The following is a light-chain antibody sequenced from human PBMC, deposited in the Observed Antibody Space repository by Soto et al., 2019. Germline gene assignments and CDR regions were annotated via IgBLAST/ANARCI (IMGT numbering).Light chain of an antibody. Sequence: EIVLTQSPGTLSLSPGERATLSCRASQSVSSSYLAWYQQKPGQAPRLLIFGASNRATGIPDRFSGSGSATDFTITISRLEPEDFAVDYCQQYGTSPETFGQGTKVEIK. CDR3: QQYGTSPET. V-gene: IGKV3-20*01. CDR1: QSVSSSY. CDR2: GAS. J-gene: IGKJ1*01.